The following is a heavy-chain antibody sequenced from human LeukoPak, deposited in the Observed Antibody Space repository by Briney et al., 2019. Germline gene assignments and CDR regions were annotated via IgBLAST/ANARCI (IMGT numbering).Heavy chain of an antibody. CDR1: GGSISSYY. Sequence: PSEILSLTCTVSGGSISSYYWTWIRQPPGKGLEWIGYIYYSGSTNYNPSLKSRVTMSVDTSKNQFSLNLSSVTAADTAVYYCARFRGYDFADSWGQGTLVSVSS. CDR2: IYYSGST. D-gene: IGHD5-12*01. V-gene: IGHV4-59*12. CDR3: ARFRGYDFADS. J-gene: IGHJ4*02.